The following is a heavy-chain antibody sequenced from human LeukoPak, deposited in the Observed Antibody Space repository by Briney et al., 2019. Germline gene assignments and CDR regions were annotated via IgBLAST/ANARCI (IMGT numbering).Heavy chain of an antibody. CDR3: ARVDSGYDFYYYYYMDV. V-gene: IGHV4-39*07. CDR2: IYYSGST. J-gene: IGHJ6*03. D-gene: IGHD5-12*01. CDR1: GGSISSSSYY. Sequence: SETLSLTCTVSGGSISSSSYYWGWIRHPPGKGLEWIGSIYYSGSTYYNPSLKSRVTISVDTSKNQFSLKLSSVTAADTAVYYCARVDSGYDFYYYYYMDVWGKGTTVTISS.